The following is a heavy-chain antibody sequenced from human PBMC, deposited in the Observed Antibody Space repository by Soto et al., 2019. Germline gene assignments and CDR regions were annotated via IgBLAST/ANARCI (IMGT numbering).Heavy chain of an antibody. V-gene: IGHV1-58*01. D-gene: IGHD3-3*01. CDR2: IVVASGNT. J-gene: IGHJ4*02. Sequence: SVKVSCKASGFTFTSSAVQWVRQARGQRLEWIGWIVVASGNTNYAQKFQERVTITRDMSTSTAYMEPSSLRSEDTAVYYCAADSGTYYDFWSGYSDYWGQGTLVTVSS. CDR3: AADSGTYYDFWSGYSDY. CDR1: GFTFTSSA.